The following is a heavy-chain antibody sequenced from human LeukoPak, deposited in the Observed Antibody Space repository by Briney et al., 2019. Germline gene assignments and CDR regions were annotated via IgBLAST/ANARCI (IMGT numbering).Heavy chain of an antibody. J-gene: IGHJ4*02. CDR3: ARHQRWGIDY. CDR2: IDPSDSYT. V-gene: IGHV5-10-1*01. Sequence: PGESLKISCKGSGYSFPNYWIGWVRQMPGKGLEWMGRIDPSDSYTNYSPSFQGHVTISADKSISTAYLQWSSLKASDTAMYCCARHQRWGIDYWGQGTLVTVSS. CDR1: GYSFPNYW. D-gene: IGHD3-16*01.